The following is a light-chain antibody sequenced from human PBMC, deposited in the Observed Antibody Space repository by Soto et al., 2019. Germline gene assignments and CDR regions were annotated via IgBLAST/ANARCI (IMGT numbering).Light chain of an antibody. J-gene: IGLJ1*01. CDR1: DSNIGSNS. CDR3: AAWDASLSACV. V-gene: IGLV1-47*02. CDR2: YNN. Sequence: QSVLTQPPSASGTAGQVVTISCSGGDSNIGSNSVYWYQHLPRMAPKLLIYYNNQRPSGVPDRFSGSRSGTSAPLATVGLRSEDEAVYYCAAWDASLSACVFGNGTKVTVL.